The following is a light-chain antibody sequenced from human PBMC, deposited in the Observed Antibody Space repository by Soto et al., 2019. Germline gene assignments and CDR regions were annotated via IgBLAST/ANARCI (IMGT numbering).Light chain of an antibody. CDR3: QQYDNRPPWT. J-gene: IGKJ1*01. V-gene: IGKV1-33*01. Sequence: DIQMTQSPSSLSASVGDRVTITCQARQDIRNYLNWYQQKPGKAPKLLIYAASNLETAGPSRFSGSGSGTDFTFTICSLQPEDIVTYYCQQYDNRPPWTFGQGTKVEIK. CDR1: QDIRNY. CDR2: AAS.